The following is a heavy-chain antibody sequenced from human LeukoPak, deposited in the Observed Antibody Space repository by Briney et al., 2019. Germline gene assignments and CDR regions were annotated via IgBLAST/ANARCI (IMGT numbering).Heavy chain of an antibody. CDR1: GFTFSSYW. J-gene: IGHJ5*02. D-gene: IGHD4-23*01. CDR2: IKQDGSEK. CDR3: ATSKVAAQGAKTWFDP. Sequence: GVSLRLFCAASGFTFSSYWMSWVRQAPGKGLEWVANIKQDGSEKYYVDSVKGRFTISRDNAKNSLYLKMNSLRAEDTAVYYCATSKVAAQGAKTWFDPWGQGTLVTDSS. V-gene: IGHV3-7*01.